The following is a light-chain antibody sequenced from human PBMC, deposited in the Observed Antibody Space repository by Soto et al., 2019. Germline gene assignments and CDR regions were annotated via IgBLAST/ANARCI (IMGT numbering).Light chain of an antibody. V-gene: IGKV1-39*01. CDR1: QSISSY. CDR2: AAS. CDR3: QQSYSTPHT. J-gene: IGKJ3*01. Sequence: DIQMTQSPSSLSASVGDRVTITCRASQSISSYLNWYQQKPGKAPRLLIYAASSLQSGVPSRFSGSGSGTDFTLTISMLQPEDFATYYCQQSYSTPHTCGTGPKVDIK.